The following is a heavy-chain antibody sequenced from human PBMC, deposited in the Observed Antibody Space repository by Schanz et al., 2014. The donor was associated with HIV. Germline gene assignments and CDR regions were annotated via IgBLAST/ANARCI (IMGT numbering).Heavy chain of an antibody. D-gene: IGHD6-25*01. CDR2: IIPVFGTT. J-gene: IGHJ4*02. CDR1: GGTFSSYA. CDR3: ANEGLTGFIDY. Sequence: QVQLVQSGAEVRKPGSSVKVSCKASGGTFSSYAISWVRQAPGQGLEWMGGIIPVFGTTNYAQKFQGRVTMTTDTSTSTAYMELRSLRSDDTAVYYCANEGLTGFIDYWGQGTLVTVSS. V-gene: IGHV1-69*06.